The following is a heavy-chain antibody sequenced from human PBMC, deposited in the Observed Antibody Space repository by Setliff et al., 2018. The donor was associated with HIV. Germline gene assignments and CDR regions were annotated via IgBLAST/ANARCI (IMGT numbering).Heavy chain of an antibody. Sequence: SETLSLTCTVSGVSIRSDVYYWSWVRQPAGKGLEWIGRIYVSGKTNYNPSLKSRVTMSVDASKSQVSLKLTSVTAADTAVYYCAKDAGVTGGLYRYYIDAWGKGTTVTVSS. CDR2: IYVSGKT. D-gene: IGHD2-8*01. V-gene: IGHV4-61*02. CDR1: GVSIRSDVYY. J-gene: IGHJ6*03. CDR3: AKDAGVTGGLYRYYIDA.